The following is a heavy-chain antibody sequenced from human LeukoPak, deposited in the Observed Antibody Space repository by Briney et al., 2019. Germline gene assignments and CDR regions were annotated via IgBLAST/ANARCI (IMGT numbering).Heavy chain of an antibody. D-gene: IGHD2-2*01. CDR3: AGGRTDIVVVPATLRNYYFDY. J-gene: IGHJ4*02. V-gene: IGHV1-69*06. CDR1: GGTFSSYD. Sequence: SVKVSCKASGGTFSSYDISWVRQAPGQGLEWMEGIMPMFGKANYAQKFQGRVTTTADKATSTAYMELSSLRSEDTAVYYCAGGRTDIVVVPATLRNYYFDYWGQGTLVTVSS. CDR2: IMPMFGKA.